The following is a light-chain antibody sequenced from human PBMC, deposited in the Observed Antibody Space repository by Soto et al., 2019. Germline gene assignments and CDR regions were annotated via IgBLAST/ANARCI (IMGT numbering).Light chain of an antibody. CDR2: GAS. CDR3: QQYGSSPT. Sequence: EIVLTQSPGTLSLSPGERATLSCRARQSVSSSYLAWYQQKPGQAPRLLIYGASSRATGIPDTFSGSGSGTDFTLTISRLEPEDFAVYYCQQYGSSPTFGQGTKVDIK. V-gene: IGKV3-20*01. CDR1: QSVSSSY. J-gene: IGKJ1*01.